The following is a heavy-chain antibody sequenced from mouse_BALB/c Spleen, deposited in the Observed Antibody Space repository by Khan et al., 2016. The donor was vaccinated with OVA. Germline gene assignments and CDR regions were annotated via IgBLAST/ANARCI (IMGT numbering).Heavy chain of an antibody. Sequence: QVQLKESGPGLVQPSQSLSITCTVSGFSLTTYGVHWVRQSPGNGLEWLGVIWSGGSTDYNAAFISRLSISKDSSKSQVFFKINSLQVNDTAIYYCARNYDYDEGLAYWGQGTLVTVSA. CDR3: ARNYDYDEGLAY. CDR1: GFSLTTYG. CDR2: IWSGGST. J-gene: IGHJ3*01. V-gene: IGHV2-2*02. D-gene: IGHD2-4*01.